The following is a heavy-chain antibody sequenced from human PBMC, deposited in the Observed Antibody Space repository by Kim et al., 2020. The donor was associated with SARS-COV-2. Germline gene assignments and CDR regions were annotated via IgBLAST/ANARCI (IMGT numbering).Heavy chain of an antibody. V-gene: IGHV4-59*08. Sequence: SETLSLTCTVSEGSINTYYWYWIRQPPGKGLEWIGYRHYSGSTEYSPSLRSRVTISIDTSKNQLLLKLSSVTAADTAVYYCARGDRCPDNNCYNTWFGPWGQGTLVTVSS. J-gene: IGHJ5*02. D-gene: IGHD1-20*01. CDR3: ARGDRCPDNNCYNTWFGP. CDR2: RHYSGST. CDR1: EGSINTYY.